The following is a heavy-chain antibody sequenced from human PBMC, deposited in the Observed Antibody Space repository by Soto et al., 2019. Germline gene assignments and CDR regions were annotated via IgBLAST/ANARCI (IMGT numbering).Heavy chain of an antibody. D-gene: IGHD3-3*01. CDR1: GFTLSSYA. J-gene: IGHJ4*02. CDR3: ATADYDFWTGYYEPHAY. CDR2: ISSSGGST. V-gene: IGHV3-23*01. Sequence: EVQLLESGGGLVQPGGSLRLSCAASGFTLSSYAMNWVRQAPGKGLECVSSISSSGGSTYYADSVKGRFTISRDNSKNTLYLQMNSLRAEDTAIYYCATADYDFWTGYYEPHAYWGQGTLVTVSS.